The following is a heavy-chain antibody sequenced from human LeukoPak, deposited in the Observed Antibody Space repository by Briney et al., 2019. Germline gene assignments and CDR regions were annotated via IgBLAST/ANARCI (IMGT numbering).Heavy chain of an antibody. V-gene: IGHV3-11*01. D-gene: IGHD6-19*01. CDR2: ITSSGSTT. CDR1: GFTFSDYY. Sequence: KPGGSLRLSCAASGFTFSDYYMSWIRQAPGKGLEWVSYITSSGSTTYYADSVKGRFTISRDNAENSLYLQMNSLRAEDTAVYYCARRSGIAVAGAFDYWGQGTLVTVSS. CDR3: ARRSGIAVAGAFDY. J-gene: IGHJ4*02.